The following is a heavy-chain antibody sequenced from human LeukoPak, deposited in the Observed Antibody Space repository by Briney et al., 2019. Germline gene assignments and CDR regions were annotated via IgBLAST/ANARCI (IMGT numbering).Heavy chain of an antibody. CDR1: GGSISNTSYY. CDR2: IYYSGST. CDR3: ARWDTIAAARP. D-gene: IGHD6-13*01. J-gene: IGHJ5*02. Sequence: PSETLSLTCTVSGGSISNTSYYWGWIRQPPGKGLEWIGSIYYSGSTYYNPSLKSRVTISVDTSKNQFSLRLSSVTAADTAVYYCARWDTIAAARPWGQGTLVTVSS. V-gene: IGHV4-39*07.